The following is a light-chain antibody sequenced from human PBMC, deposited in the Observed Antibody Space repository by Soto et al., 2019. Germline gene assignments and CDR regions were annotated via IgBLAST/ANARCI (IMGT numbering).Light chain of an antibody. V-gene: IGLV1-44*01. CDR3: AAWDDSLNGL. J-gene: IGLJ1*01. CDR1: SSNIGSNT. Sequence: QSVLTQPPSASGTPGQRVTISCSGSSSNIGSNTVNWYQQLPGTAPKLLIYGNNQRPSGVPDRFSGSKSGTSASLAISGLQSEDEADYYCAAWDDSLNGLFGTGTKVPVL. CDR2: GNN.